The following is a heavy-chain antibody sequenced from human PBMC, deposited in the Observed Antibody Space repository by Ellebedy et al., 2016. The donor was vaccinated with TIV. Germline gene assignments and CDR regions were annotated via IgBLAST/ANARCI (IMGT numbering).Heavy chain of an antibody. CDR2: INPDASST. D-gene: IGHD3-10*01. CDR3: ASSGAYYYGSGSYPSFGYYYYYGMDV. J-gene: IGHJ6*02. V-gene: IGHV3-74*01. Sequence: GGSLRLSXAASGFTFRADWMHWVRQAPGKGLEWVSRINPDASSTTYADSVKGRFTISRDNAKNSLYLQMNSLRDEDTAVYYCASSGAYYYGSGSYPSFGYYYYYGMDVWGQGTTVTVSS. CDR1: GFTFRADW.